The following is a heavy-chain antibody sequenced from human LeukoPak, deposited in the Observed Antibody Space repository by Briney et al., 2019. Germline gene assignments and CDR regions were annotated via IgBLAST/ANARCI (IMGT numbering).Heavy chain of an antibody. Sequence: PSETLSLTCTVSGGSISSSSYYWGWIRQPPGKGLEWIGSIYYSGSTYYNPSLKSRVTISVDTSKNQFSQKLSSVTAADTAVYYCARQSSGWYHHYYYYMDVWGKGTTVTISS. J-gene: IGHJ6*03. CDR2: IYYSGST. D-gene: IGHD6-19*01. CDR3: ARQSSGWYHHYYYYMDV. V-gene: IGHV4-39*01. CDR1: GGSISSSSYY.